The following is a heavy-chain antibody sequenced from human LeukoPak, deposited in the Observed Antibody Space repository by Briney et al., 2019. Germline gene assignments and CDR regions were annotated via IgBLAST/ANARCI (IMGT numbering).Heavy chain of an antibody. Sequence: GESLKIPRKGSGYSFTNYWIGWVRQLPGKGLEWIGIINPGDSDTRYSPSFQGQVTISADKSITSAYLQWSSLKASDTAMYYCARLLNYDDLDYWGQGTLVTASS. CDR2: INPGDSDT. CDR1: GYSFTNYW. V-gene: IGHV5-51*01. J-gene: IGHJ4*02. CDR3: ARLLNYDDLDY. D-gene: IGHD3-22*01.